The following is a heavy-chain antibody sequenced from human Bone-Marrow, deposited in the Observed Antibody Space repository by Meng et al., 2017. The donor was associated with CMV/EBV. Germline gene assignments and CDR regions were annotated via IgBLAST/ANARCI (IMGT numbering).Heavy chain of an antibody. CDR2: IYYSGST. CDR1: GGSISSSSYY. V-gene: IGHV4-39*01. D-gene: IGHD2-15*01. J-gene: IGHJ4*02. Sequence: SETLSLTCTVSGGSISSSSYYWGWIRQPPGKGLEWIGSIYYSGSTYYNPSLKSRVTISVDTSKNQFSLKLSSVTAADTAVYYCARVTRVPIRGRPFDYWGQGTLVTVSS. CDR3: ARVTRVPIRGRPFDY.